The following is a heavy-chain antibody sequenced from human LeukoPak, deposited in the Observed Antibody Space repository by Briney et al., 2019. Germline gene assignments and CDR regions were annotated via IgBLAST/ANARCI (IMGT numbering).Heavy chain of an antibody. Sequence: HPGGSLRLSCAASGFTYSSYAMSWVRQAPGKELEWVSAISGSGGSTYYADSVKGRFTISRDNSKNTLYLQMNSLRAEDTAVYYCAKSYLGSRTFWSQDYWGQGTLVTVSS. J-gene: IGHJ4*02. D-gene: IGHD3-3*01. CDR3: AKSYLGSRTFWSQDY. V-gene: IGHV3-23*01. CDR1: GFTYSSYA. CDR2: ISGSGGST.